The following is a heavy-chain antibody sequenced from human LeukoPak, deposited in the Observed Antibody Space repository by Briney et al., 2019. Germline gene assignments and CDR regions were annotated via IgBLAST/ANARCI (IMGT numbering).Heavy chain of an antibody. Sequence: GGSLRLSCAASGFTFSSYGMHWVRQAPGKGLEWVAVTWYDGSDKYYADSVKGRFTISRDNSKNTLYLQMNGLRAEDTAIYYCAKDQSIVGATDIDYWGQGTLVTVSS. D-gene: IGHD1-26*01. V-gene: IGHV3-33*06. CDR3: AKDQSIVGATDIDY. CDR1: GFTFSSYG. J-gene: IGHJ4*02. CDR2: TWYDGSDK.